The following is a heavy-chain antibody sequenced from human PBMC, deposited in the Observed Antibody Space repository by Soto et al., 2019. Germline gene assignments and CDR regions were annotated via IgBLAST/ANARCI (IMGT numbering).Heavy chain of an antibody. V-gene: IGHV3-23*01. Sequence: GGSLRLSCAASGFTFSSYAMSWVRQATGKGLEWVSAISGSGGSTYYADSVKGRFTISRDNSKNTLYLQMNSLRAEDTAVYYCAKAYSGSYWFDYWGQGTLVTVSS. CDR1: GFTFSSYA. CDR2: ISGSGGST. CDR3: AKAYSGSYWFDY. D-gene: IGHD1-26*01. J-gene: IGHJ4*02.